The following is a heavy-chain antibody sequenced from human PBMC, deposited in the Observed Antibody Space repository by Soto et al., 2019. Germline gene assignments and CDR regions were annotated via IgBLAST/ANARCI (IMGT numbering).Heavy chain of an antibody. V-gene: IGHV3-30*18. CDR2: ISYDGSNK. CDR1: GFTFSSYG. D-gene: IGHD5-12*01. Sequence: GGSLRLSCAASGFTFSSYGMHWVRQAPGKGLEWVAVISYDGSNKYYADSVKGRFTISRDNSKNTLYLQMNSLRAEDTAVYYCAKVWVSGLRIAPTDYWGQGTLVTVSS. J-gene: IGHJ4*02. CDR3: AKVWVSGLRIAPTDY.